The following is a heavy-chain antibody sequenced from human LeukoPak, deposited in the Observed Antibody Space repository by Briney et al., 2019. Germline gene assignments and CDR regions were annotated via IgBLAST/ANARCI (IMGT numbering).Heavy chain of an antibody. CDR3: AKPILLWFGDPGAFDI. Sequence: GGSLRLSCAASGFTFSSYGMHWVRQAPGKGLEWVAFIRYDGSNKYYADSVKGRFTISRDNSKNTLYLQMNSLRAEDTAVYYCAKPILLWFGDPGAFDIWGQGTMVTVSS. D-gene: IGHD3-10*01. CDR2: IRYDGSNK. V-gene: IGHV3-30*02. J-gene: IGHJ3*02. CDR1: GFTFSSYG.